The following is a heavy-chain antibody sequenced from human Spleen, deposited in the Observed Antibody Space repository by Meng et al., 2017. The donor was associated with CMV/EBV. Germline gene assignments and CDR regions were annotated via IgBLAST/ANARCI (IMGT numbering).Heavy chain of an antibody. D-gene: IGHD3-10*01. J-gene: IGHJ5*02. CDR1: VFIINTYW. CDR3: TADHGSGRYS. CDR2: INPDGRST. Sequence: LGESGGGLLHRGGSLRLSCAPSVFIINTYWMHWVRQAPGKGLLWVSRINPDGRSTTYAESVKGRFTISKDNAKITLYLQMNSLRDEDTAVYYCTADHGSGRYSWGQGTLVTVSS. V-gene: IGHV3-74*03.